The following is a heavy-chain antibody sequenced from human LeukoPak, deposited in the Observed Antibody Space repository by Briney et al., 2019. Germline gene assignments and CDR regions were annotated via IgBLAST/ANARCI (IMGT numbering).Heavy chain of an antibody. J-gene: IGHJ3*02. CDR2: IYYSGST. CDR1: GGSISSGDYY. V-gene: IGHV4-30-4*08. D-gene: IGHD5-18*01. CDR3: ARGFGTAMDNAFDI. Sequence: PSQTLSLTCTVSGGSISSGDYYWSWIGQPPGKGLEWIGYIYYSGSTNYNPSLKSRVTISVDTSKNQFSLKLSSVTAADTAVYYCARGFGTAMDNAFDIWGQRTMVTVSS.